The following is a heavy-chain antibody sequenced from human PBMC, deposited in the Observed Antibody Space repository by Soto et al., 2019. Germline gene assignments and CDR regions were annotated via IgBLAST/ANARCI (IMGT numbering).Heavy chain of an antibody. CDR3: ARGKTHYYGSGSYGWFDP. J-gene: IGHJ5*02. CDR2: IIPIFGTA. D-gene: IGHD3-10*01. Sequence: QVQLVQSGAEVKKPGSSVKVSCKASGGTFSSYAISWVRQAPGQGLEWMGGIIPIFGTANYAQNFQGRVTITADESTSTAYMELSSLRSEDTAVYYCARGKTHYYGSGSYGWFDPWGQGTLVTVSS. CDR1: GGTFSSYA. V-gene: IGHV1-69*01.